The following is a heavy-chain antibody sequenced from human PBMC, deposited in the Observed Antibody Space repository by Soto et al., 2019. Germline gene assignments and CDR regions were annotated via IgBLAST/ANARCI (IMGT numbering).Heavy chain of an antibody. V-gene: IGHV4-59*01. J-gene: IGHJ6*02. CDR2: VYCSGGA. CDR1: GVSISGYY. Sequence: PSATLSLTCTVSGVSISGYYWSWIRQPPGKGLEWIGNVYCSGGAKYNPSVKRRVSISVDTSKNQSSLNLSSVTAADTAVYYCTRDGDGRMTTNPYYYYGMDDWGPGITVTVSS. D-gene: IGHD2-21*02. CDR3: TRDGDGRMTTNPYYYYGMDD.